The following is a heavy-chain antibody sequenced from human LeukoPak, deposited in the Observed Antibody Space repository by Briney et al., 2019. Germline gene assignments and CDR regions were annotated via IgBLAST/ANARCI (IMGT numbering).Heavy chain of an antibody. V-gene: IGHV1-18*01. D-gene: IGHD5-12*01. CDR3: ARWEYSGYDLVDY. CDR1: GYTFTSYG. J-gene: IGHJ4*02. CDR2: ISSYNCNT. Sequence: ASVKVSCKASGYTFTSYGIMWVRQAPGQGLEWMGWISSYNCNTNYAQKLQGRVTMTTDTSTSTAYMELRSLRSDDTAVYYCARWEYSGYDLVDYWGQGTLVTVSS.